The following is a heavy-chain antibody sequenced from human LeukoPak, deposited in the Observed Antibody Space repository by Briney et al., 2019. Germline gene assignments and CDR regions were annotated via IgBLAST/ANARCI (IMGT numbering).Heavy chain of an antibody. CDR3: ARDGEIVVVPAAMEGIGY. CDR2: ISSSGSTI. V-gene: IGHV3-11*04. D-gene: IGHD2-2*01. J-gene: IGHJ4*02. CDR1: GFTFSDDY. Sequence: GVSLKLSCSSSGFTFSDDYMSGIRQAPGKGLEWVSYISSSGSTIYYADSVQGRFTISRDNAKNSLYLQMNSLRAEEPAVYYCARDGEIVVVPAAMEGIGYWGQGTLVTVSS.